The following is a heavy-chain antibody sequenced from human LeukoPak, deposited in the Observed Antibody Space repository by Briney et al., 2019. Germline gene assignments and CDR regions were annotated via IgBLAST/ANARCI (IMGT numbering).Heavy chain of an antibody. CDR3: ARLYYDSSGYYQICYFDY. Sequence: PSVTLSLTCTVSGGSISSSSYYWGWIRQPPGKGLEWIGSIYYSGSTYYNPSLKSRVTISVDTSKNQFTLNLSSVTAADTAVYYCARLYYDSSGYYQICYFDYWGQGTLVTVSS. J-gene: IGHJ4*02. D-gene: IGHD3-22*01. V-gene: IGHV4-39*01. CDR1: GGSISSSSYY. CDR2: IYYSGST.